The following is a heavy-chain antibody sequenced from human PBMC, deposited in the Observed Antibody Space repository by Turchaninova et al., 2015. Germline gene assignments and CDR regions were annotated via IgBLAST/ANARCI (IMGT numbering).Heavy chain of an antibody. D-gene: IGHD3-10*01. CDR3: ARTRGEYYGSGKNYYYYYMDV. J-gene: IGHJ6*03. V-gene: IGHV2-26*01. Sequence: QVTLKESGPVLVKPTETLTLTCTVSGFSLSNARMGVSWIRQHPGKALEWLAHIFSNDEKTYRPSLKSRLNISKDTSKRQVVLTMTNMDPVDTATYYCARTRGEYYGSGKNYYYYYMDVWGKGTTVTVSS. CDR2: IFSNDEK. CDR1: GFSLSNARMG.